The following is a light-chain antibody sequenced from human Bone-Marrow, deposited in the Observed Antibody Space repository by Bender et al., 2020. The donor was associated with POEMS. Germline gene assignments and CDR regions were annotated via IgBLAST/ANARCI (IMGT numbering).Light chain of an antibody. V-gene: IGLV2-23*01. CDR2: ESG. CDR3: CLYAGSSTLV. J-gene: IGLJ2*01. Sequence: QSALTQPASAAWSPGQSITISCTENSSDVGSYKLVSWYQHHPGKAPKLIIYESGKRPSGVSNRFSGSKSGNTASLTISGLPADDEADYYCCLYAGSSTLVFGGGTKLTVL. CDR1: SSDVGSYKL.